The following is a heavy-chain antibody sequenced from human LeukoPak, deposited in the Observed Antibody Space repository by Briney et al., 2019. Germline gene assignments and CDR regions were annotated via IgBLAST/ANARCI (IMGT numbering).Heavy chain of an antibody. CDR3: ARDSGDSSGYYPGY. V-gene: IGHV3-33*01. D-gene: IGHD3-22*01. Sequence: GPSLRPSRPPSGFAFTTPGMQWARQAPGKGLEWVAAIWHDGNNKYYVDSVKGRFTISRDNSENTVYLQMNSVRVEDTAVYYCARDSGDSSGYYPGYGGQGTLVTVSS. CDR2: IWHDGNNK. J-gene: IGHJ4*02. CDR1: GFAFTTPG.